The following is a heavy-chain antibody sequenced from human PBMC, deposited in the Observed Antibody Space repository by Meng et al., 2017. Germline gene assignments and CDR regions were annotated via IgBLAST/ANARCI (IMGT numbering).Heavy chain of an antibody. CDR2: ISGSGGST. V-gene: IGHV3-23*01. J-gene: IGHJ4*02. D-gene: IGHD3-16*01. CDR1: GFTFSSYA. CDR3: AKGYYDYVWGSYVDY. Sequence: GGSLRLSCAASGFTFSSYAMSWVRQAPGKGLEWVSAISGSGGSTYYADSVKGRFTISRDNSKNTLYLQMNSLRAEDTAVYYCAKGYYDYVWGSYVDYWGQGMLVTVSS.